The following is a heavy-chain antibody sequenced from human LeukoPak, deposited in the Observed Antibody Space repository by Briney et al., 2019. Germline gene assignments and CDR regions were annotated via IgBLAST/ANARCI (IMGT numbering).Heavy chain of an antibody. CDR1: GFTFSSYW. D-gene: IGHD3-3*01. J-gene: IGHJ5*02. Sequence: GGSLRLSCAASGFTFSSYWMHWVRQAPGKGLVWVSRINSDGSSTSYADSVKGRFTISRDNAKNTLYLQMNSLRAEDTAVYYCAKGKGYYDFWSGSINWFDPWGQGTLVTVSS. CDR2: INSDGSST. V-gene: IGHV3-74*01. CDR3: AKGKGYYDFWSGSINWFDP.